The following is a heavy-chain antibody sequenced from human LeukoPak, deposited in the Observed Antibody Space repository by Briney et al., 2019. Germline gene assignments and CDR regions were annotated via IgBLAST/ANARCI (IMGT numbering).Heavy chain of an antibody. CDR3: ATEGIYCSSTSCLLY. J-gene: IGHJ4*02. CDR1: GFTFSSYA. Sequence: GGSLRLSCVASGFTFSSYAMSWVRQAPGKGLEWVSAISGSGGSTYYADSVKGRFTISRDNSKNTLYLQMNSLRAEDTAVYYCATEGIYCSSTSCLLYWGQGTLVTVSS. D-gene: IGHD2-2*01. V-gene: IGHV3-23*01. CDR2: ISGSGGST.